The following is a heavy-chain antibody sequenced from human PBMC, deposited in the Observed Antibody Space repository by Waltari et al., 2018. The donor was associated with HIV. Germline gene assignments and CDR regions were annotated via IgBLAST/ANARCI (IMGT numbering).Heavy chain of an antibody. J-gene: IGHJ6*02. Sequence: QVQLVQSGAEVKKPGASVKVSCKASGYTFTGYYMHWVRQAPGQGLEWMGRINPNSGGTNYAQQFQGRVTMTRDTSISTAYRELSRLRSDDTAVYYCAREGARMTTMIYYYYGMDVWGQGTTVTVSS. CDR2: INPNSGGT. V-gene: IGHV1-2*06. CDR1: GYTFTGYY. CDR3: AREGARMTTMIYYYYGMDV. D-gene: IGHD4-4*01.